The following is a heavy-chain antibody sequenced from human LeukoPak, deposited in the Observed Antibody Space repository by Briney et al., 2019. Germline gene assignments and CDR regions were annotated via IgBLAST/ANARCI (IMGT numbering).Heavy chain of an antibody. CDR3: ATAAGGYSYGRYFDY. V-gene: IGHV1-69*05. D-gene: IGHD5-18*01. CDR2: IVTIFGTA. Sequence: SVYLSCKASGGTFSSDAISRVRQAPGQGLEWMGGIVTIFGTANYAQTFPGRVTITTDESTSTAYMELSRLRFEDTAVYYCATAAGGYSYGRYFDYWGQGTLVTVSS. CDR1: GGTFSSDA. J-gene: IGHJ4*02.